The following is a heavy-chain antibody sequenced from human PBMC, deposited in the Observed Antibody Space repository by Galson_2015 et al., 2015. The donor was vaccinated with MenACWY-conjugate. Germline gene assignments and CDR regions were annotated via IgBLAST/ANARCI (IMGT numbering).Heavy chain of an antibody. CDR3: ARHPPGGRGMDV. V-gene: IGHV5-51*01. Sequence: QSGAEVKKPGESLEISCKGSGYTFTTYWIGWVRQLPGKGLEWMGLIPPGDSETRYSPAFQGQVTISADKSISTAYVQWDSLQASDTAMYYCARHPPGGRGMDVWGQGTTVTVSS. D-gene: IGHD1-26*01. J-gene: IGHJ6*02. CDR2: IPPGDSET. CDR1: GYTFTTYW.